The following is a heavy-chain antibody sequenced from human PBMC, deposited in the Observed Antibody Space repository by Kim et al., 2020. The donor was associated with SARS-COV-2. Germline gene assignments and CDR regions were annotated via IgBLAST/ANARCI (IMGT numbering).Heavy chain of an antibody. V-gene: IGHV4-39*01. D-gene: IGHD3-10*01. Sequence: SETLSLTCTVSGGSISSSSYYWGWIRQPPGKGLEWIGSIYYSGSTYYNPSLKSRVTISVDTSKNQFSLKLSSVTAADTAVYYCARMKIYGSGSYYKRNYFDYWGQGTLVTVSS. J-gene: IGHJ4*02. CDR2: IYYSGST. CDR1: GGSISSSSYY. CDR3: ARMKIYGSGSYYKRNYFDY.